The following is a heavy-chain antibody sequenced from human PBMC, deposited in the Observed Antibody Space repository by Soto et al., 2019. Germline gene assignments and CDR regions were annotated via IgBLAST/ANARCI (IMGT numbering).Heavy chain of an antibody. J-gene: IGHJ4*02. CDR3: ARDPGGTAFAYRTYSFDS. CDR1: GFTFSSYA. V-gene: IGHV3-30-3*01. CDR2: ISYDGSNK. D-gene: IGHD3-16*01. Sequence: QVQLVESGGGVVQPGRSLRLSCAASGFTFSSYAMHWVRQAPGKGLEWVAVISYDGSNKYYADSVKGRFTISRDNSKNTLYLQMNSLRAEDTAVSYCARDPGGTAFAYRTYSFDSWAQGTLFTVSS.